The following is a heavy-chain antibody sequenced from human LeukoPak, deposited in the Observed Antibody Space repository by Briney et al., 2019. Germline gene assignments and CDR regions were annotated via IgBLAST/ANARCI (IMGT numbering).Heavy chain of an antibody. CDR2: INHRGDT. CDR3: ARGPTISDTGYFDF. Sequence: SETLSLTCAVYGESFSAYYWSWIRQSPGKGLEWIAEINHRGDTNYNPSVKSRVTISIDTSKNQFSLKVRSLTAADTAVYYCARGPTISDTGYFDFWGQGTLVTVSS. J-gene: IGHJ4*03. V-gene: IGHV4-34*01. D-gene: IGHD2-21*02. CDR1: GESFSAYY.